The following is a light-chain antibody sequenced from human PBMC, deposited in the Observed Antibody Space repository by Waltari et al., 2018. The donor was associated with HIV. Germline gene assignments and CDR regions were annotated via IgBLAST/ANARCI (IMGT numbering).Light chain of an antibody. V-gene: IGKV3-15*01. Sequence: EIVMTQSPATLSVSPGATATLSCRASQSVNNKLASYQQKPGQAPRLLIYGASTRATGIPARFSGSGSVTELTLTISSLQSEDFAVYYCQQYHNWPPITFGQGTRLE. CDR1: QSVNNK. CDR2: GAS. J-gene: IGKJ5*01. CDR3: QQYHNWPPIT.